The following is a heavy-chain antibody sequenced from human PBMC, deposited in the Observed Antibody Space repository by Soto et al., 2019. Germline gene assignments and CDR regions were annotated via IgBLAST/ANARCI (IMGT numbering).Heavy chain of an antibody. D-gene: IGHD3-3*01. CDR2: INPNSGAT. CDR1: GYTFTGYF. J-gene: IGHJ5*02. Sequence: QVQLVQSGAEVKKPGASVKVSCKASGYTFTGYFMHWVRQAPGQGLEWMGWINPNSGATKYAQKFQGRVTRSRDTSIRTPYMELTGLKSDDTAVYYCARGGGTILAPLPWGQGTQVTVSS. CDR3: ARGGGTILAPLP. V-gene: IGHV1-2*02.